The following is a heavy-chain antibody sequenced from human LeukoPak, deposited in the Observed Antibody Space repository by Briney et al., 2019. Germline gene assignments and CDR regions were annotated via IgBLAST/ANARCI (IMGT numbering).Heavy chain of an antibody. Sequence: SETPSLTCTVSGGSISSSYWGWIRQPPGKGLEWIGYIYYSGRTNYNPSFKSRATISLDTSNNQFSLKPSSVTAADTAMYYCARRTVEMSAIREDNWFDPWGQGTLVTVSS. J-gene: IGHJ5*02. D-gene: IGHD5-24*01. V-gene: IGHV4-59*08. CDR1: GGSISSSY. CDR3: ARRTVEMSAIREDNWFDP. CDR2: IYYSGRT.